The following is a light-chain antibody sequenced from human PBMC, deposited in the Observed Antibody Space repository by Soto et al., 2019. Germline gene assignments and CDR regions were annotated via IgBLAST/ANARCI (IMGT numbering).Light chain of an antibody. J-gene: IGLJ1*01. Sequence: QSALTQPASVSGSPGQSITISCTGTSSDVGAFDYVSWYQQHPGKAPKLLIYDVNNRPSGVSGRFSGSKSGNTASLTLSGLQAEDEADYYCCSFTNSRTFVFGTGTKLTVL. CDR3: CSFTNSRTFV. CDR2: DVN. V-gene: IGLV2-14*03. CDR1: SSDVGAFDY.